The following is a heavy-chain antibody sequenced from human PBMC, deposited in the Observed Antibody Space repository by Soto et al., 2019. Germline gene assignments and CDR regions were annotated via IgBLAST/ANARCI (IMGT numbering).Heavy chain of an antibody. CDR3: ARDASYYSLWRGYYPSRNGMDV. V-gene: IGHV3-33*01. J-gene: IGHJ6*02. D-gene: IGHD3-3*01. CDR2: IWYDGSKK. Sequence: QVQVVESGGGVVQPGRSLRLSCAASGFTFSSFGMHWVRQAPGKGLEWVSLIWYDGSKKSYGDSVKGRFTISRDNSRNTVYLKMNSLRADDTAVYYCARDASYYSLWRGYYPSRNGMDVWGQGTTVTVSS. CDR1: GFTFSSFG.